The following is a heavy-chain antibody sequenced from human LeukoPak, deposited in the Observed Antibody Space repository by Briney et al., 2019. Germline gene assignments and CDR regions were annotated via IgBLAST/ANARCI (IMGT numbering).Heavy chain of an antibody. CDR3: ARSTMVRGVIIRSMDV. D-gene: IGHD3-10*01. Sequence: ASVKVSCKASGHTSTTYAIHWVRQAPGQGLEWMGWINAGNGNIKYSQKLQGRVTITGDTSASTAYMELSSLRSEDTAVYYCARSTMVRGVIIRSMDVWGQGTTVTVSS. CDR2: INAGNGNI. CDR1: GHTSTTYA. V-gene: IGHV1-3*01. J-gene: IGHJ6*02.